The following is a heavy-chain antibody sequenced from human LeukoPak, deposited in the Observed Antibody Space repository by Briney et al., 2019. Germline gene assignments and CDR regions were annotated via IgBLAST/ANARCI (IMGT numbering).Heavy chain of an antibody. J-gene: IGHJ3*02. CDR3: ATTYNFWSGYFENDPLDI. Sequence: PGGSLRLSCAASGFTFSSYGMHWVRQAPGKGLEWVEFIRYDGSNKYYADSVKGRFTISRDNSKNTLYLQMNSLRAEDTAVYYCATTYNFWSGYFENDPLDIWGQGTMVTVSS. CDR2: IRYDGSNK. D-gene: IGHD3-3*01. CDR1: GFTFSSYG. V-gene: IGHV3-30*02.